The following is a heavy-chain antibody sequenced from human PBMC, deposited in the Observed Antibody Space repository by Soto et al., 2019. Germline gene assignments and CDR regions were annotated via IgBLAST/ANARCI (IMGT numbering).Heavy chain of an antibody. Sequence: QVQLVESGGGVVQPGRSLRLSCAASGFTFSNYGMHWVRQAPGKGLEWVTTISSDGNDKYYAGSVKGRFTISRDNSENTLDLQMNGLRAEDRAVYYCAKGCFSAHQFLDHCGQGTLVTVSS. J-gene: IGHJ4*02. CDR2: ISSDGNDK. CDR3: AKGCFSAHQFLDH. D-gene: IGHD6-6*01. CDR1: GFTFSNYG. V-gene: IGHV3-30*18.